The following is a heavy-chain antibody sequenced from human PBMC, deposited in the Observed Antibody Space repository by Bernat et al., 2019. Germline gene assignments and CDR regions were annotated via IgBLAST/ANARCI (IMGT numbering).Heavy chain of an antibody. Sequence: QVQLVESGGGVVQPGRSLRLSCAASGFTFSSYGMHWVRQAPGKGLEWVAVIWYDGSNKYYADSVKGRFTISRDNSKNTLYLQMNSLRAEDTAVYYCARDGTPYYYDSSGKGDAFDIWGQGTMVTVSS. CDR1: GFTFSSYG. J-gene: IGHJ3*02. V-gene: IGHV3-33*01. CDR3: ARDGTPYYYDSSGKGDAFDI. CDR2: IWYDGSNK. D-gene: IGHD3-22*01.